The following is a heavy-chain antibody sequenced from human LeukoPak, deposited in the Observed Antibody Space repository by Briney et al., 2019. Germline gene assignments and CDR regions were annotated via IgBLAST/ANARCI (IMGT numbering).Heavy chain of an antibody. V-gene: IGHV1-69*13. J-gene: IGHJ4*02. CDR1: GGTFSSYA. D-gene: IGHD6-19*01. Sequence: GASVKVSCKASGGTFSSYAISWVRQAPGQGLEWMGGIIPIFGTANYAQKFQGRVTITADESTSTAYMELSSLRSEDTAVYYCARDLGIAVAGTPDYWGQGTLVTVSS. CDR2: IIPIFGTA. CDR3: ARDLGIAVAGTPDY.